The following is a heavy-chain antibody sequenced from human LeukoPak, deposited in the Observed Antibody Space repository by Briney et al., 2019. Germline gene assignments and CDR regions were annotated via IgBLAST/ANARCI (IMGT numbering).Heavy chain of an antibody. CDR3: AKSRSGSANWALQIFDN. CDR2: ISGSGGST. Sequence: GGSLRLSCAASGFTFSSYAMSWVHQAPGKGLEWVSAISGSGGSTYYADSVKGRFIISRDNSNNTLFVQMNSLRAEDTAVYYCAKSRSGSANWALQIFDNWGQGALVTVSS. J-gene: IGHJ4*02. D-gene: IGHD1-1*01. V-gene: IGHV3-23*01. CDR1: GFTFSSYA.